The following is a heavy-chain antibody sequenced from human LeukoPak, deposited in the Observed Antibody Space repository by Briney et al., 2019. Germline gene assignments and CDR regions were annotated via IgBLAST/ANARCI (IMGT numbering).Heavy chain of an antibody. V-gene: IGHV4-39*07. CDR1: GGSVSSGSYY. D-gene: IGHD3-3*01. J-gene: IGHJ4*02. CDR2: INHSGST. Sequence: SETLSLTCTVSGGSVSSGSYYWSWIRQPPGKGLEWIGEINHSGSTNYNPSLKSRVTISVDTSKNQFSLKLSSVTAADTAVYYCARGLDFWSGYFSHWGQGTLVTVSS. CDR3: ARGLDFWSGYFSH.